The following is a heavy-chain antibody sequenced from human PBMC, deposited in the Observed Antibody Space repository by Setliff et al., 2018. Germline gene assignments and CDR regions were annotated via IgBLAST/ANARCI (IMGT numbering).Heavy chain of an antibody. CDR3: ARRHLLSWWPLLDYYMDV. J-gene: IGHJ6*03. Sequence: SETLSLTCAVYGGSFSGYYWSWIRQPPGKGLEWIGEINHSGSTNYNPSLKSRDTISVDTAKNQFSLKLSSVTAADTDLYYCARRHLLSWWPLLDYYMDVWGKGTTVTVSS. D-gene: IGHD2-8*02. CDR2: INHSGST. CDR1: GGSFSGYY. V-gene: IGHV4-34*01.